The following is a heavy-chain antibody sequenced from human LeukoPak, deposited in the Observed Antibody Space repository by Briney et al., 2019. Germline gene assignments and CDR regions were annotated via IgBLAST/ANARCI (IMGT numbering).Heavy chain of an antibody. J-gene: IGHJ3*02. CDR2: ISYDGSNK. CDR1: GFTFSSYG. Sequence: GGSLRLSCAASGFTFSSYGMHWVRQAPGKGLEWVAVISYDGSNKYYADSVKGRFTISRDNAKNSLYLQMNSLRAEDTAVYYCARVGGCSSTSCYKDAFDIWGQGTMVTVSS. CDR3: ARVGGCSSTSCYKDAFDI. D-gene: IGHD2-2*02. V-gene: IGHV3-30*03.